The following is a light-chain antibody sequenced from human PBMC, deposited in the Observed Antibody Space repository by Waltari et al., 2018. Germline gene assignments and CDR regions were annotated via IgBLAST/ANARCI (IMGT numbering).Light chain of an antibody. V-gene: IGLV2-8*01. CDR2: EVT. Sequence: QSALTQPPSASGSPGQSVTISCTGTSSDVGGYDYVSWYHTHPGKAPKLLIYEVTKRPSGVPTRFSCSKSGTSASLTVSGLQAEDEADYSCSSYAGNKTRVFGGGTKLTVL. CDR1: SSDVGGYDY. CDR3: SSYAGNKTRV. J-gene: IGLJ2*01.